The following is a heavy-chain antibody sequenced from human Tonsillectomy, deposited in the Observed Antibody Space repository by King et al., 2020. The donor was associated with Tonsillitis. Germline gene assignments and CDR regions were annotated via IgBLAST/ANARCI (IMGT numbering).Heavy chain of an antibody. J-gene: IGHJ4*02. CDR2: IYYSGST. Sequence: VQLQESGPGLVKPSETLSLTCTVSGDSISSYYWSWLRQPPGKGLEWIGYIYYSGSTNYNPSLKSRVTISVDTSKNQFSLKLSSVTAADTAVYYCARHYYDSSGYKEYFDYWGQGTLVTVSS. D-gene: IGHD3-22*01. CDR3: ARHYYDSSGYKEYFDY. V-gene: IGHV4-59*08. CDR1: GDSISSYY.